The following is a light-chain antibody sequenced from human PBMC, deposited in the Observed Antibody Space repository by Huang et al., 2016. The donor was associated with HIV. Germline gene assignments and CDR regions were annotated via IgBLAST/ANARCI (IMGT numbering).Light chain of an antibody. CDR2: AAS. J-gene: IGKJ4*01. CDR3: QQFNNYPLT. V-gene: IGKV1-9*01. CDR1: QGISRF. Sequence: IQLTQSPSSLSASVGDRVTITCRASQGISRFLACDQQKPGKAPKLLMYAASTLHSGVPLRFSGSGSGTDFTLTISSLQPEDFATYYCQQFNNYPLTFGGGTKVEIK.